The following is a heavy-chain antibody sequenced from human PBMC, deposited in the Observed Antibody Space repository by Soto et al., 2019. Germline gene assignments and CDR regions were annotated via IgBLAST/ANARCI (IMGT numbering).Heavy chain of an antibody. V-gene: IGHV1-69*01. Sequence: QVQLVQSGAEVKKPGSSVKVSCNASGGSFSSYAISWVRQAPGQGLEWMGGIIPIFGTPSYAQKIQGRVTITADESTNTAYMELSSLRSEDTAVYYCAREYRSSSGRFDNWGQGTLVTVSS. CDR3: AREYRSSSGRFDN. CDR1: GGSFSSYA. D-gene: IGHD6-6*01. J-gene: IGHJ4*02. CDR2: IIPIFGTP.